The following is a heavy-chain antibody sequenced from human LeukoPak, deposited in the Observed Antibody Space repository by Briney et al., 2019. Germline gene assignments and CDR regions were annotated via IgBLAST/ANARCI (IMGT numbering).Heavy chain of an antibody. D-gene: IGHD6-6*01. Sequence: ASVKVSCKASGYTFTSYYMHWVRQAPGQGLEWMGIIDPSGGSTSYAQKFQGRVTMTRDTSTSTVYMELSSLRSEDTAVYYCARDPLRAALSLDVWGKGTTVTVSS. CDR1: GYTFTSYY. V-gene: IGHV1-46*03. CDR3: ARDPLRAALSLDV. J-gene: IGHJ6*04. CDR2: IDPSGGST.